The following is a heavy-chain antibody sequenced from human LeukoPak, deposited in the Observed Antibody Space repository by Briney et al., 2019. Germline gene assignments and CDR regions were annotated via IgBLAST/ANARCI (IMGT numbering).Heavy chain of an antibody. J-gene: IGHJ4*02. CDR1: GGSISSYY. D-gene: IGHD3-22*01. V-gene: IGHV4-59*08. CDR3: ARHGDYYDSSGYLDY. CDR2: IYYSGST. Sequence: SETLSLTCTVSGGSISSYYWSWIRQPPGKGLEWIGYIYYSGSTNYNPSLKGRVTISVDTSKNQFSLKLSSATAADTAVYYCARHGDYYDSSGYLDYWGQGTLVTVSS.